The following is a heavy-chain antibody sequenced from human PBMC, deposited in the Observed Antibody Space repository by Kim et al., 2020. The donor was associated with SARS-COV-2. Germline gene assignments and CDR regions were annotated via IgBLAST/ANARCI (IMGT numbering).Heavy chain of an antibody. V-gene: IGHV4-34*01. CDR2: INHSGST. J-gene: IGHJ6*03. CDR1: GGSFSGYY. Sequence: SETLSLTCAVYGGSFSGYYWSWIRQPPGKGLEWIGEINHSGSTNYNPSLKSRVTISVDTSKNQFSLKLSSVTAADTAVYYCARDFWSGYYTGGHYFYYINVWGKGTTVTVSS. CDR3: ARDFWSGYYTGGHYFYYINV. D-gene: IGHD3-3*01.